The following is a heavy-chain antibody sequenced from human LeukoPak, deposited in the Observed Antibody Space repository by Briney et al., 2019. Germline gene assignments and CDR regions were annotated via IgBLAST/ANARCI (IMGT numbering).Heavy chain of an antibody. CDR3: ARAGIVVVPAAMDHFDY. CDR1: GYTFTGYY. CDR2: INPNSGGT. Sequence: ASVKVSCKASGYTFTGYYMHWVRQAPGQGLEWMGWINPNSGGTNYAQKFQGRVTMTRDTSISTAYMELSRLRSDDTAVYYCARAGIVVVPAAMDHFDYWAREPWSPSPQ. D-gene: IGHD2-2*01. V-gene: IGHV1-2*02. J-gene: IGHJ4*02.